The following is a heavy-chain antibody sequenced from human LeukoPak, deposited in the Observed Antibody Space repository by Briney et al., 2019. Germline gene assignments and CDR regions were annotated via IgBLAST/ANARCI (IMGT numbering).Heavy chain of an antibody. CDR2: INPNSGGT. D-gene: IGHD2/OR15-2a*01. CDR3: ARDLYTLVSISNYFDY. Sequence: GASVKVSCKASGYTFTGYYMHWVRQAPGQGLEWMGWINPNSGGTNYAQKFQGRVTMTRDTSISTAYMELSRPRSDDTAVYYCARDLYTLVSISNYFDYWGQGTLVTVSS. CDR1: GYTFTGYY. J-gene: IGHJ4*02. V-gene: IGHV1-2*02.